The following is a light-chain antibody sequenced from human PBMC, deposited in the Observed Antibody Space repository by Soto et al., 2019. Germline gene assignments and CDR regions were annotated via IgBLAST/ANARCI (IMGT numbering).Light chain of an antibody. CDR3: QQYVNLPRP. V-gene: IGKV3D-15*01. CDR2: DAS. CDR1: QSVSSY. Sequence: EEIAPLSCRASQSVSSYLAWYQQIPGQAPRLLMYDASNRPTGIPARFSGSGSGTEFTLTITSLQSEDFALYYCQQYVNLPRPFGHVSKVAIK. J-gene: IGKJ1*01.